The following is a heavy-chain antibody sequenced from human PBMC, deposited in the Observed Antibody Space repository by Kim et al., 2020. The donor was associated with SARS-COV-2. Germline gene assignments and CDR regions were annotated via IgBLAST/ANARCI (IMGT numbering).Heavy chain of an antibody. CDR1: GSTLSELS. J-gene: IGHJ4*02. V-gene: IGHV1-24*01. CDR2: VDPEDGKT. D-gene: IGHD1-26*01. Sequence: ASVKVSCKVSGSTLSELSIHWVRQAPGKGLESMGGVDPEDGKTIYAQEFQGRVIMTEDTSTDTTYMELSSLRSEDTAVYYCATPRRRVGYYFTYWGLGTLVTVAS. CDR3: ATPRRRVGYYFTY.